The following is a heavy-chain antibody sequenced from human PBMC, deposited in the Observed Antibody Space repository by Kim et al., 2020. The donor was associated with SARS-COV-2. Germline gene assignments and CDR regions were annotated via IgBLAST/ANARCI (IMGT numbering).Heavy chain of an antibody. J-gene: IGHJ4*02. V-gene: IGHV3-11*03. Sequence: ADSVKGRFTSSRDNVKNSLYLQMNSLRVEDTAVYYGARLGPYDGSGYSFDYWGQGILVTVSS. CDR3: ARLGPYDGSGYSFDY. D-gene: IGHD3-22*01.